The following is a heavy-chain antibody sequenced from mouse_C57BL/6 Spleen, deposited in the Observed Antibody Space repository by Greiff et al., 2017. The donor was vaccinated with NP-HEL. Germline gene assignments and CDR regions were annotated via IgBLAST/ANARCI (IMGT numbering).Heavy chain of an antibody. CDR2: IYPGGGYT. CDR3: AREGETGYYSMDY. D-gene: IGHD4-1*01. Sequence: VQLVESGAELVRPGTSVKMSCKASGYTFTNYWIGWAKQRPGHGLEWIGDIYPGGGYTNYNEKFKGKATLTADKSSSTAYMQFSSLTSEDSAIYCCAREGETGYYSMDYWGQGTSVTVSS. CDR1: GYTFTNYW. J-gene: IGHJ4*01. V-gene: IGHV1-63*01.